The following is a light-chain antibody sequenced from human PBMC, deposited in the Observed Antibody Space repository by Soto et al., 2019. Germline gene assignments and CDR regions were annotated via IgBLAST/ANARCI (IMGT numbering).Light chain of an antibody. J-gene: IGKJ2*01. CDR3: HLYNTYSPT. Sequence: DIQLTQSPSTLSASVGDRVIITCRASQTIGTWLAWYQERPGKATRLLIYKASTLERGVPSRFSGSGSGTEFTLTISNLQPEDCATYYCHLYNTYSPTLGQGTKLEI. V-gene: IGKV1-5*03. CDR2: KAS. CDR1: QTIGTW.